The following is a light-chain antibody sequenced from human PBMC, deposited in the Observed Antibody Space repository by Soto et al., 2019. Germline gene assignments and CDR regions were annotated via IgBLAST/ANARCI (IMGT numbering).Light chain of an antibody. CDR1: SSNIGSNY. Sequence: QSVLTQPPSASRTPGQRVTISCSGSSSNIGSNYVYWYQQLPGTAPKLLIYSNNQRPSGVPDRFSGSKSGTSASLAISGLRSEDEADYYCAAWDDSLSGPWVFGGGTKLTVL. CDR3: AAWDDSLSGPWV. CDR2: SNN. V-gene: IGLV1-47*02. J-gene: IGLJ3*02.